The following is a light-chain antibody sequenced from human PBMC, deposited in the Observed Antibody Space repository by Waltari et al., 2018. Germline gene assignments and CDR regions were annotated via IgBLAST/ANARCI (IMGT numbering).Light chain of an antibody. J-gene: IGKJ1*01. V-gene: IGKV3-20*01. CDR1: QSVSSSY. Sequence: EIVLTQSPGTLSLSPGERATLSCRASQSVSSSYLAWYQQKPGQAPRLLIYGASSRATGITDRFSGSGSGTDFTLTISRLEPEDFAVYYCQQYGSSPGGTFGQGTKVEIK. CDR2: GAS. CDR3: QQYGSSPGGT.